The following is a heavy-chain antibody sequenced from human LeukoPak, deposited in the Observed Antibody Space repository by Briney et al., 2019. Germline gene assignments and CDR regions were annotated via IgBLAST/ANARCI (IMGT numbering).Heavy chain of an antibody. J-gene: IGHJ4*02. CDR2: LSGSGGST. CDR1: GFIFNKHA. D-gene: IGHD4/OR15-4a*01. Sequence: GGSLRLSCAASGFIFNKHAMSWVRQAPGKGLEWVSGLSGSGGSTDYADSVKGRFTVSRDNSKNTLFLQMNSLRAEDTAIYYCAKERDYGPADYWGQGTLVTVSS. V-gene: IGHV3-23*01. CDR3: AKERDYGPADY.